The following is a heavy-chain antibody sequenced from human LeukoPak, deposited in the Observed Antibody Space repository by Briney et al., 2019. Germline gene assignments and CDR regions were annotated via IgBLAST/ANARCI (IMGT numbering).Heavy chain of an antibody. CDR1: GGSISSSSYY. V-gene: IGHV4-39*07. CDR2: IYYSGST. CDR3: ARDDSYSYGSGA. Sequence: SETLSLTCTVSGGSISSSSYYWGWIRQPPGKGLEWIGSIYYSGSTNYNPSLKSRVTISVDKSKNQFSLKLSSVTAADTAVYYCARDDSYSYGSGAWGQGTLVTVSS. D-gene: IGHD5-18*01. J-gene: IGHJ5*02.